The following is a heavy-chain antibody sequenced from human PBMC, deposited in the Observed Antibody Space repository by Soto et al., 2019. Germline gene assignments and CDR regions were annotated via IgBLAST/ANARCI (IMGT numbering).Heavy chain of an antibody. Sequence: ASVKVSCKASGGTCSSYAINWVRQAPGQGLEWMGGIIPIFGTANYAQKFQGRVTITADESTSTAYMELSSLRSEDTAVYYCARDRYYYDSSGYRPVYYFDYWGQGTLVTVSS. CDR1: GGTCSSYA. J-gene: IGHJ4*02. D-gene: IGHD3-22*01. CDR3: ARDRYYYDSSGYRPVYYFDY. CDR2: IIPIFGTA. V-gene: IGHV1-69*13.